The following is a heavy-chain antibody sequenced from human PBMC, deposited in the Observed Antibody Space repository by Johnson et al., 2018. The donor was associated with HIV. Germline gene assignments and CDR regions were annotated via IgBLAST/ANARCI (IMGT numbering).Heavy chain of an antibody. V-gene: IGHV3-30*04. Sequence: QVQLVESGGGVVQPGRSLRLSCAASGFTFSSYAMHWVRQAPGKGLEWVAVISYDGSNKYYADSVKGRFTISSDNSKNTLYLQMNSLRAEDTAVYYCARASVSSPRYSSSSDDAFDIWGQGTMVTVSS. J-gene: IGHJ3*02. D-gene: IGHD6-6*01. CDR3: ARASVSSPRYSSSSDDAFDI. CDR1: GFTFSSYA. CDR2: ISYDGSNK.